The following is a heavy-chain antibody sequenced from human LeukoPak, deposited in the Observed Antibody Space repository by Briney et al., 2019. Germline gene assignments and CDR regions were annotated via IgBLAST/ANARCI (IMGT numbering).Heavy chain of an antibody. V-gene: IGHV4-34*01. CDR2: INHRGNT. CDR3: ARGGWYGLNY. Sequence: RTSETLSLTCAVYGGSLSGHYGNWIRQPPGKGLEWIGEINHRGNTNYNPSLKSRVTISVDTSKNQFSLKLTSVTAADTAVYYCARGGWYGLNYWGQGTLVTVSS. J-gene: IGHJ4*02. D-gene: IGHD4-17*01. CDR1: GGSLSGHY.